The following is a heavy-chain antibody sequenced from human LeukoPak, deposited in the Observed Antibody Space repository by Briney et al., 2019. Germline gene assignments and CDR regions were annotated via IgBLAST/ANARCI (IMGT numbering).Heavy chain of an antibody. V-gene: IGHV3-7*04. CDR3: ARGHKYCSSTSCYEYYYYYGMDV. Sequence: GGSLRLSCVASGFPFSSYWMTWVRQAPGKGLEWVANIKQDGSKKSYVDSVKGRFTISRDNAKNSLYLQMNSLRAEDTAVYYCARGHKYCSSTSCYEYYYYYGMDVWGQGTTVTVSS. CDR1: GFPFSSYW. D-gene: IGHD2-2*01. J-gene: IGHJ6*02. CDR2: IKQDGSKK.